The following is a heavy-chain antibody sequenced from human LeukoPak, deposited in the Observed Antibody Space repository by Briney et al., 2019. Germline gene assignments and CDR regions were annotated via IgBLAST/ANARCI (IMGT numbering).Heavy chain of an antibody. CDR3: ARGVAANGRRLDP. J-gene: IGHJ5*02. CDR1: GYSFTDYY. V-gene: IGHV1-2*02. Sequence: ASVKVSCKTSGYSFTDYYIHWVRQAPGQGFEWLGWISPKSGGTNYAQKFQDSVSLTRDTSIDTAYMELTSLRLDATAIYYCARGVAANGRRLDPWGQGSLIIVSS. D-gene: IGHD2-15*01. CDR2: ISPKSGGT.